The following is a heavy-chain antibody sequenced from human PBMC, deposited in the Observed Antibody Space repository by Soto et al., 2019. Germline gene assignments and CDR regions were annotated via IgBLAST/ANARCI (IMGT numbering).Heavy chain of an antibody. CDR1: GFTFSNAW. V-gene: IGHV3-15*01. D-gene: IGHD3-10*02. CDR3: TTDVGLFYYYYYRMDV. J-gene: IGHJ6*02. CDR2: IKIKTDGGTT. Sequence: EALRLSCSASGFTFSNAWMSWDRQAPGQGLELVGSIKIKTDGGTTDYAAPVKGRFTISRDDSKNTLYLQMNSLKTEDTAVYYCTTDVGLFYYYYYRMDVWGQGTTVTVSS.